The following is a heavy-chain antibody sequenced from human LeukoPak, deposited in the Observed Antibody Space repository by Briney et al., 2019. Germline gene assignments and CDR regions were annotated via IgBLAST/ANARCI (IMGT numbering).Heavy chain of an antibody. CDR1: GFTFSSYA. D-gene: IGHD4-17*01. CDR3: AKDHRDYGDHDAFDI. Sequence: GGSLRLSCAASGFTFSSYAMSWVRQAPGKGLEWVSAISGSGGSTYYADSAKGRFTISRDNSKNTLYLQMNSLRAEDTAVYYCAKDHRDYGDHDAFDIWGQGTMVTVSS. V-gene: IGHV3-23*01. CDR2: ISGSGGST. J-gene: IGHJ3*02.